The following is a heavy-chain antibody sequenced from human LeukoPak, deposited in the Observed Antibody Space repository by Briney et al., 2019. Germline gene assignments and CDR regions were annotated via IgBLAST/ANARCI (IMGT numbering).Heavy chain of an antibody. Sequence: GGSLRLSWAASGFTFSSYSMNWVRQAPGKGLEWVSSISSSSSYIYSADSVKGRFTISRDNAKNSLYLQMNSLRAEDTAVYYCARDRSSSWYDYWGQGTLVTVSS. J-gene: IGHJ4*02. CDR2: ISSSSSYI. CDR1: GFTFSSYS. V-gene: IGHV3-21*01. CDR3: ARDRSSSWYDY. D-gene: IGHD6-13*01.